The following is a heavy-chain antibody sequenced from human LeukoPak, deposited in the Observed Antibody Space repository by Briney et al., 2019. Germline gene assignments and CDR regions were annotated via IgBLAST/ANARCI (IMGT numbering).Heavy chain of an antibody. D-gene: IGHD3-16*01. CDR2: IKQDGSEK. CDR3: ARDGTEYDYVWGSSVGY. V-gene: IGHV3-7*01. J-gene: IGHJ4*02. Sequence: PGGSLRLSCAASGFTFSSYWMSWVRQAPGKGLEWVANIKQDGSEKYYVDSVKGRFTISRGNAKNSLYLQMNSLRAEDTAVYYCARDGTEYDYVWGSSVGYWGQGTLVTVSS. CDR1: GFTFSSYW.